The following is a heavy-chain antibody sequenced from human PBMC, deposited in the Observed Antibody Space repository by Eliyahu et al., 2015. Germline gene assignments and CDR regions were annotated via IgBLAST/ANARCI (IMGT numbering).Heavy chain of an antibody. CDR2: ISSSSSYI. V-gene: IGHV3-21*01. CDR1: GXTFSSYG. D-gene: IGHD6-13*01. J-gene: IGHJ4*02. Sequence: VQLVESGGGLVKPGGSLRLSCAXSGXTFSSYGMNWVRQAPGKGLEWVSSISSSSSYIYYADSVKGRFTISRDNAKNSLYLQMNSLRAEDTAVYYCARDSIAAAGPPLWGQGTLVTVSS. CDR3: ARDSIAAAGPPL.